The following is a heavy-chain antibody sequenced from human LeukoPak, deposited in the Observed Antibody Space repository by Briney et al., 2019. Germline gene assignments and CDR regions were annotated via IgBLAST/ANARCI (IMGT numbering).Heavy chain of an antibody. J-gene: IGHJ4*02. CDR2: ISYDGSNK. V-gene: IGHV3-30*18. CDR1: GFTFSSYG. D-gene: IGHD1-26*01. Sequence: GGSLRLSCAASGFTFSSYGMPWVRQAPGKGLEWVAVISYDGSNKYYVDSVKGRFTISRDNSKNTLYLQMNSLGAEDTAVYYCAKPLSGSYLYCFDYWGQGTLVTVSS. CDR3: AKPLSGSYLYCFDY.